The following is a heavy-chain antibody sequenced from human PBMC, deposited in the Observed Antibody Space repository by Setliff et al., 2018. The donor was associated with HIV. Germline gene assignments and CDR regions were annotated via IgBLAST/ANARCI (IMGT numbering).Heavy chain of an antibody. Sequence: GASVKVSCKASGYTFSSHGITWVRQVPGQGLEWMGWISDYTGNTNYAQKFQARVTMTIDSSTTTANMELRSLRADDTALYYCARYASYTSDWREAFDIWGQGTMVTVS. D-gene: IGHD6-19*01. V-gene: IGHV1-18*01. J-gene: IGHJ3*02. CDR1: GYTFSSHG. CDR3: ARYASYTSDWREAFDI. CDR2: ISDYTGNT.